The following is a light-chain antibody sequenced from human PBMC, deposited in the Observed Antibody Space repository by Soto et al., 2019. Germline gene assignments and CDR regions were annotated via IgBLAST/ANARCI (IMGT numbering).Light chain of an antibody. Sequence: DIQMTQSPSSLSASVGDRVTITCRASQDIRNDLGWYKQKPGKAPKRLIYPASSLQSGVPSWFSGSGSGTEFTLTISSLQPDDFATYYCQQYSSVSPFTFGQGTKLEIK. CDR3: QQYSSVSPFT. CDR2: PAS. V-gene: IGKV1-17*01. J-gene: IGKJ2*01. CDR1: QDIRND.